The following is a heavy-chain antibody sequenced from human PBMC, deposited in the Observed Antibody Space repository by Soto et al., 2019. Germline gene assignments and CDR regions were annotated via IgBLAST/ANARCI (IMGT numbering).Heavy chain of an antibody. Sequence: QVTLKESGPVLVKPTETLRLTCTVSGFSLTNARLGVSWIRQPPGKALEWLGHIFSNDDNSYSASLKTRLTNSKNSSKSQLFRTKNNMDPVDTATYYCARILDDSPGYYSHDGAFDISGQGTMVTVSS. V-gene: IGHV2-26*01. D-gene: IGHD3-22*01. CDR2: IFSNDDN. J-gene: IGHJ3*02. CDR3: ARILDDSPGYYSHDGAFDI. CDR1: GFSLTNARLG.